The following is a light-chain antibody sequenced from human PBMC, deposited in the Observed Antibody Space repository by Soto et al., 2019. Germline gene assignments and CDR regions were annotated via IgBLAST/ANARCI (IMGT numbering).Light chain of an antibody. CDR1: QTISSW. Sequence: DIQMTQSPSTLSGSVGDRVTITCRASQTISSWLAWYQQKPGKAPKLLIYKASNLKSGVPSRFSGSGSGTAFTLTISSLQPDDFETDYCQHYYSYSQAFGQGTKVELK. CDR2: KAS. J-gene: IGKJ1*01. V-gene: IGKV1-5*03. CDR3: QHYYSYSQA.